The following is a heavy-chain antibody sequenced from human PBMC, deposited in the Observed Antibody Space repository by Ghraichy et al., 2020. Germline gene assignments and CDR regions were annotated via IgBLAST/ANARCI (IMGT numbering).Heavy chain of an antibody. CDR1: GGSISSSSYY. CDR3: ARHRDYDYVWGSQSLGAFDI. CDR2: IYYSGST. Sequence: SQTLSLTCTVSGGSISSSSYYWGWIRQPPGKGLEWIGSIYYSGSTYYNPSLKSRVTISVDTSKNQFSLKLSSVTAADTAVYYCARHRDYDYVWGSQSLGAFDIWGQGTTVTVSS. V-gene: IGHV4-39*01. J-gene: IGHJ3*02. D-gene: IGHD3-16*01.